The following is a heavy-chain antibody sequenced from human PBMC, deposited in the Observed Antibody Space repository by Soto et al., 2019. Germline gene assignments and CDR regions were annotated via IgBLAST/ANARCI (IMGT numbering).Heavy chain of an antibody. J-gene: IGHJ6*02. V-gene: IGHV1-3*01. CDR1: GYTFTFYA. CDR3: ARDSGRGYNHGYPYCMDF. Sequence: ASVKVSCKPSGYTFTFYAIHWVRQAPGQRLEWMGWINVGNGNTEYSQKFQGRVTITRDTSASTAYMELSSLTSEDTAVYYCARDSGRGYNHGYPYCMDFWGQGTTVTVSS. CDR2: INVGNGNT. D-gene: IGHD5-18*01.